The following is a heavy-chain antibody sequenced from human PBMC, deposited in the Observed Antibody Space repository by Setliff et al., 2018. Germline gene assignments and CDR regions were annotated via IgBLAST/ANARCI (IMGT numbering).Heavy chain of an antibody. V-gene: IGHV4-59*01. J-gene: IGHJ6*02. CDR2: IYYPGGA. CDR3: ARDASFGFDV. D-gene: IGHD2-2*01. Sequence: SETLSLTCSVSGDSINHFFWTWVRLSPGKGLEWIGYIYYPGGATYNPSLRGRASIAIGASKAHFSLDLRTVTTADTAVYYCARDASFGFDVWGPGITVTVSS. CDR1: GDSINHFF.